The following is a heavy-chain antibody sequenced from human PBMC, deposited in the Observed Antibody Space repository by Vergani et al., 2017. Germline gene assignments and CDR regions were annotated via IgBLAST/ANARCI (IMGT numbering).Heavy chain of an antibody. Sequence: QVQLQESGPGLVKPSQTLSLTCTVSGGSISSGSYYWSWIRQPAGKGLEWIGRIYTSGSTNYNPSLKSRVTISVATSKNQFSLKLSSVTAADTAVYYCARGYCSSTSGYPTRYWGQGTLVTVSS. CDR1: GGSISSGSYY. V-gene: IGHV4-61*02. J-gene: IGHJ4*02. CDR3: ARGYCSSTSGYPTRY. CDR2: IYTSGST. D-gene: IGHD2-2*01.